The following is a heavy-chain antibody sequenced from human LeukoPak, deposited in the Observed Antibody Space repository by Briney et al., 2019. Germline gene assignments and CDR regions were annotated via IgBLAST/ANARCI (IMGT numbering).Heavy chain of an antibody. V-gene: IGHV3-23*01. CDR2: ISHVGGT. Sequence: GGSLRLSCAASGFTFSSYWMHWVRQAPEKGLEWVSTISHVGGTYYADSVRGRFTISRDDSKNMVYLQMDSLRAEDTVVYYCAKDREYDDSCDYNGWGQGTLVTVSS. CDR3: AKDREYDDSCDYNG. J-gene: IGHJ4*02. D-gene: IGHD3-22*01. CDR1: GFTFSSYW.